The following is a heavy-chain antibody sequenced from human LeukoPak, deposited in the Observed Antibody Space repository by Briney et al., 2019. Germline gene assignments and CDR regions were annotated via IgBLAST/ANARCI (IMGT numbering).Heavy chain of an antibody. D-gene: IGHD3-10*01. J-gene: IGHJ4*02. CDR2: IYSSGST. Sequence: SETLSLTCTVSGGSISSSGYYCGWIRQPPGKGLEWIGSIYSSGSTYYNPSLKSRVTISVDTSKNQFSLKLSSVTAADTAVYYCAGQLWLSQNDYWGQGTLVTVSS. CDR3: AGQLWLSQNDY. V-gene: IGHV4-39*01. CDR1: GGSISSSGYY.